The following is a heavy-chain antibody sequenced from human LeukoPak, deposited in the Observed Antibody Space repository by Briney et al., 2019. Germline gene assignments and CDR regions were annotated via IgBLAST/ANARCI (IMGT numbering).Heavy chain of an antibody. CDR3: AREPVRYYDSSGSPTNAFDI. J-gene: IGHJ3*02. CDR2: IYYSGST. CDR1: GGSISSYY. D-gene: IGHD3-22*01. V-gene: IGHV4-59*01. Sequence: SETLSLTCTVSGGSISSYYWSWIRQPPGKGLEWIGYIYYSGSTNYNPSLKSRVTISVDTSKNQFSLKLSSVTAADTAVYYCAREPVRYYDSSGSPTNAFDIWGQGTMVTVSS.